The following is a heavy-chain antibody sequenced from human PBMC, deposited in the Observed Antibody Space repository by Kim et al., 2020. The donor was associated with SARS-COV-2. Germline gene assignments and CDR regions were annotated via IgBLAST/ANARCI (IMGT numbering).Heavy chain of an antibody. D-gene: IGHD6-13*01. J-gene: IGHJ4*02. V-gene: IGHV3-23*01. Sequence: GGSLRLSCAASGFTFSSYAMSWVRQAPGKGLEWVSAISGSGGSTYYADSVKGRFTISRDNSKNTLYLQMNSLRAEDTAVYYCAKRVRAAAGTFGNNIPSDYWGQGTLVTVSS. CDR2: ISGSGGST. CDR1: GFTFSSYA. CDR3: AKRVRAAAGTFGNNIPSDY.